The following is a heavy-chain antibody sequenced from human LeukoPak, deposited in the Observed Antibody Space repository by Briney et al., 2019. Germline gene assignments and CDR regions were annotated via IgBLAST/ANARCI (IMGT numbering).Heavy chain of an antibody. CDR1: GYTFTGYY. V-gene: IGHV1-2*02. CDR2: INPNSGGT. CDR3: ARMDAGKKDWNDVDYYYYYGMDV. J-gene: IGHJ6*02. Sequence: ASVKVSCKASGYTFTGYYMHWVRQAPGQGLEWMGWINPNSGGTNYAQKFQGRVTMTRDTSISTAYMELSRLRSGDTAAYYCARMDAGKKDWNDVDYYYYYGMDVWGQGTTVTVSS. D-gene: IGHD1-1*01.